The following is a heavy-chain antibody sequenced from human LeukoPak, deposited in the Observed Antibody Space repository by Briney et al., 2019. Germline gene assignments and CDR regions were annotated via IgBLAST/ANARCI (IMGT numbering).Heavy chain of an antibody. Sequence: PGGSLRLSCAASGFTFSSYGMHWVRQAPGKGLEWVAFIRYDGSNKYYADSVKGRFTISRDNSKNTLYPQMNSLRAEDTAVYYCAKDRDSSGWGFDPWGQGTLVTVSS. D-gene: IGHD6-19*01. CDR2: IRYDGSNK. CDR3: AKDRDSSGWGFDP. J-gene: IGHJ5*02. CDR1: GFTFSSYG. V-gene: IGHV3-30*02.